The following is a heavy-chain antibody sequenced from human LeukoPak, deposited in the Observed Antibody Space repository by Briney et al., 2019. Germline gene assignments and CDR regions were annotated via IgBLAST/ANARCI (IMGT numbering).Heavy chain of an antibody. J-gene: IGHJ5*02. V-gene: IGHV3-30*18. D-gene: IGHD3-22*01. CDR1: GFTFSSYG. CDR3: AKELPYYYDSSGYL. CDR2: ISYDGSNK. Sequence: GGSLRLSCAASGFTFSSYGMHWVRQAPGKGLEWVAVISYDGSNKYYADSVKGRFTISRDNSKNTLYLQMNSLRAEDTAVYYCAKELPYYYDSSGYLWGQGTLVTVSS.